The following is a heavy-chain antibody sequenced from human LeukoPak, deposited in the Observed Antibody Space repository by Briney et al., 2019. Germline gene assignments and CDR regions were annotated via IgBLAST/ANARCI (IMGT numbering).Heavy chain of an antibody. V-gene: IGHV3-23*01. J-gene: IGHJ5*02. Sequence: PGGSLRLSCAASGFTFSRYAMSWVRQAPGKGLEWVSAISGSGGSTYYADSVKGRFTTSRDNSKNTLYLQMNSLRAEDTAVYYCAKSGSSSPNLNGWFDPWGQGTLVTVSS. D-gene: IGHD6-6*01. CDR2: ISGSGGST. CDR3: AKSGSSSPNLNGWFDP. CDR1: GFTFSRYA.